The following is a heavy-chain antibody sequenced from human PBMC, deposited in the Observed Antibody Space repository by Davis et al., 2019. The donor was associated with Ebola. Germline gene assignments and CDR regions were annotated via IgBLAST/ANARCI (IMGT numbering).Heavy chain of an antibody. J-gene: IGHJ5*02. CDR1: GDSITRGDHY. CDR2: IYYTGIT. Sequence: MPSETLSLTCVVSGDSITRGDHYWSWIRQPPGKALQWIGYIYYTGITFYNPSLRDRLSISIDTAKNQFSLILSSVSAADTAVYYCARPRGFGELLYNNWFDPWGQGTLVTVSS. D-gene: IGHD3-10*01. CDR3: ARPRGFGELLYNNWFDP. V-gene: IGHV4-30-4*01.